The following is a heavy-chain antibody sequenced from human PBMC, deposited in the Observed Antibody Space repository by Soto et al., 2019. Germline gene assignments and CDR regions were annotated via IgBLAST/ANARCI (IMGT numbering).Heavy chain of an antibody. Sequence: SETLSLTCTVSGGSISPYYWSWIRQPPGKGLERVGYIYYGGSTSYNPSQKSRVTISLETSKSQISLRLNSVTAADTAVYYCARVWGGAFDIWGQGTMVTVSS. D-gene: IGHD3-10*01. CDR3: ARVWGGAFDI. V-gene: IGHV4-59*01. J-gene: IGHJ3*02. CDR1: GGSISPYY. CDR2: IYYGGST.